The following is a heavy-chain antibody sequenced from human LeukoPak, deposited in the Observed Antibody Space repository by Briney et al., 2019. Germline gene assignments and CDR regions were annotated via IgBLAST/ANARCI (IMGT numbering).Heavy chain of an antibody. J-gene: IGHJ5*02. CDR3: ARDPRWLTPDCTSTSCYENYFDP. V-gene: IGHV4-38-2*02. D-gene: IGHD2-2*01. CDR1: GYSISSGYQ. CDR2: IYHSGSA. Sequence: SETLSLTCAVSGYSISSGYQCAWIRQSPGKGLEWSGSIYHSGSAHYNPSLKSRVTISVETSKNQFSLKMYSVTAADTAVYYCARDPRWLTPDCTSTSCYENYFDPWGQGTLVTVSS.